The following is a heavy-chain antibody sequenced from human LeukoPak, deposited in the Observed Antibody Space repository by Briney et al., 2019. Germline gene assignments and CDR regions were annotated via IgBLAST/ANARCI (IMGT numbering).Heavy chain of an antibody. CDR2: IWYDGSNK. V-gene: IGHV3-33*01. D-gene: IGHD1-26*01. CDR1: GFTFNSYG. CDR3: ARREVGATLGD. Sequence: GGSLILSCAASGFTFNSYGIHWVRQAPGKGLEWVAVTVIWYDGSNKYYADSVKGRFTISRDNAKNSLYLQMNSLRAEDTAVYYCARREVGATLGDWGQGTLVTVSS. J-gene: IGHJ4*02.